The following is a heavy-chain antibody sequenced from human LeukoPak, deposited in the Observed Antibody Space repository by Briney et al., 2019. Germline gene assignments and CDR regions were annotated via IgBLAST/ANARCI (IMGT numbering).Heavy chain of an antibody. CDR2: INPNSGGT. J-gene: IGHJ3*02. Sequence: ASVKVSCKASGYTFTGYYMHWVRQAPGQGLEWMGRINPNSGGTNYAQKFQGRVTMTRDTSISTVYMELSRLRSDDTAVYYCARKEGQWLPLGAFDIWGQGTMVTVSS. V-gene: IGHV1-2*02. CDR3: ARKEGQWLPLGAFDI. D-gene: IGHD6-19*01. CDR1: GYTFTGYY.